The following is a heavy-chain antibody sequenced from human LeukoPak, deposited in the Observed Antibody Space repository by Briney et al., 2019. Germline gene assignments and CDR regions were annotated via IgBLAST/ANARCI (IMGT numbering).Heavy chain of an antibody. J-gene: IGHJ4*02. D-gene: IGHD1-1*01. V-gene: IGHV4-4*07. CDR1: GDFITNRY. Sequence: TCSXSGDFITNRYWSWVRQSAGKGLEWIGRISTRGNTNYNPSLKSRVTMSVDTSNKHFSLKLTSVTAADTAVYYCVRNWDYWGQGTLVTVSS. CDR2: ISTRGNT. CDR3: VRNWDY.